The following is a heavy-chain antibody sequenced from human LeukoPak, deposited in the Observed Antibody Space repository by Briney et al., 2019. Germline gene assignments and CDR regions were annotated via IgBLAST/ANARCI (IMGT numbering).Heavy chain of an antibody. CDR2: IYTSGST. Sequence: SETLSLTCTVSGGSTSSYYWSWIRQPPGKGLEWIGYIYTSGSTNYNPSLKSRVTMSVDTSKNQFSLKLSSVTAADTAVYYCARRRVDTAMVGFDPWGQGTLVTVSS. CDR3: ARRRVDTAMVGFDP. D-gene: IGHD5-18*01. J-gene: IGHJ5*02. V-gene: IGHV4-4*09. CDR1: GGSTSSYY.